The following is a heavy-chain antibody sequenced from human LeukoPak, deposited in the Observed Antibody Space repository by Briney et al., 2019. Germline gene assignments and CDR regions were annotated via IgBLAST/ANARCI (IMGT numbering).Heavy chain of an antibody. CDR2: IYYSGST. D-gene: IGHD6-13*01. V-gene: IGHV4-39*01. CDR1: GGSISSNSYY. CDR3: ARRAVSYSTNWYFDY. J-gene: IGHJ4*02. Sequence: SETLSLTCTVSGGSISSNSYYWGWIRQPPGKRLEWIGSIYYSGSTYYNPSLKSRVTISVDTSKNQFSLKLSSVTAADTAVYYCARRAVSYSTNWYFDYWGQGTLVTVSS.